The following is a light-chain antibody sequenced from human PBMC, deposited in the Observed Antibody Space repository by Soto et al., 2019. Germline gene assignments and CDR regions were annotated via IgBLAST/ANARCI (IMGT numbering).Light chain of an antibody. CDR1: HNIGRF. Sequence: IHMTKSPSSLYASVGDRVTMTCRASHNIGRFLNWYQQKGGNAPKLLIYGTSNLASGVPLRFRGGGSGTDFTLTISTLQPEDFATYYCQQSFNSPLTFGQGTKVDIK. CDR2: GTS. V-gene: IGKV1-39*01. J-gene: IGKJ1*01. CDR3: QQSFNSPLT.